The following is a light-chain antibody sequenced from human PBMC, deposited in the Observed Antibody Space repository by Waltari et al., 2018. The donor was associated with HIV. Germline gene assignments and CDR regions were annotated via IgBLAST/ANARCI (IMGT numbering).Light chain of an antibody. CDR1: SSTIGSNT. CDR3: AAWDDSLDGLYV. Sequence: QSVLTQPPSTSGTPGQRVTISCSGSSSTIGSNTATLYQQFPGLAPKLLIYNNSQRPSGVPDRFSGSKSGTSASLAISGLQSTDEADYYCAAWDDSLDGLYVFGTGTTVTVL. V-gene: IGLV1-44*01. CDR2: NNS. J-gene: IGLJ1*01.